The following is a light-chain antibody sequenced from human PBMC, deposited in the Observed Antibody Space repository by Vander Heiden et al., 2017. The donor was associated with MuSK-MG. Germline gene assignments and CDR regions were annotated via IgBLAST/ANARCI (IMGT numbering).Light chain of an antibody. V-gene: IGKV1-8*01. CDR3: QQYDSYPRT. Sequence: AIRMTQSPSSFSASTGDRVTITCRASQGISSYLAWYQQKPGKAPKLLIYAASTLQSGVPPRFSGSGSGTDFTLTISCLQSEDFATYYCQQYDSYPRTFGQGTKVEIK. CDR2: AAS. CDR1: QGISSY. J-gene: IGKJ1*01.